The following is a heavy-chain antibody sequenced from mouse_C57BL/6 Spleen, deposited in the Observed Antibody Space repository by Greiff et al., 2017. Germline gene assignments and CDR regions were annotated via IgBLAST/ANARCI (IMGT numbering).Heavy chain of an antibody. J-gene: IGHJ4*01. D-gene: IGHD1-1*01. CDR2: ISSGSSTI. CDR1: GFTFSDYG. V-gene: IGHV5-17*01. CDR3: ARRGTTTVVKQRGAMDY. Sequence: EVKLVESGGGLVKPGGSLKLSCAASGFTFSDYGMHWVRQAPEKGLEWVAYISSGSSTIYYADTVKGRFTISRDNAKNTLFLQMTSLRSADTAMYYGARRGTTTVVKQRGAMDYWGQGTSGTVSS.